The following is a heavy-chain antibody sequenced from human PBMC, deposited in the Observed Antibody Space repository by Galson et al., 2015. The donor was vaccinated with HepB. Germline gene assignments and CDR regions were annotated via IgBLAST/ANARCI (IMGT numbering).Heavy chain of an antibody. CDR3: TTDLSVTYYDFWSGYYTGHY. D-gene: IGHD3-3*01. CDR2: IKSKTDGGTT. CDR1: GFTFNKAW. V-gene: IGHV3-15*01. Sequence: LRLSCAASGFTFNKAWMSWVRQAPGKGPEWVGRIKSKTDGGTTDYAAPVKGRFTISRDDSKNTLYLQMNSLKTEDTAVYYCTTDLSVTYYDFWSGYYTGHYWGQGTLVTVSS. J-gene: IGHJ4*02.